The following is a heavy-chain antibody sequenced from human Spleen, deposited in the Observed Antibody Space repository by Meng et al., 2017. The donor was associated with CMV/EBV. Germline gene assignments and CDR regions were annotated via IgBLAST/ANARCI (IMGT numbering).Heavy chain of an antibody. V-gene: IGHV3-48*04. CDR2: ISSGSGSI. J-gene: IGHJ5*02. CDR3: ARDLRGYYGSGNPFDL. CDR1: GFTFSSYS. D-gene: IGHD3-10*01. Sequence: GESLKISCEASGFTFSSYSMNWVRQAPGKGLEWVSYISSGSGSIFYADSLKGRFTISRDNAKNSLYLQMHSLRVEDTALYYCARDLRGYYGSGNPFDLWGQGTLVTVSS.